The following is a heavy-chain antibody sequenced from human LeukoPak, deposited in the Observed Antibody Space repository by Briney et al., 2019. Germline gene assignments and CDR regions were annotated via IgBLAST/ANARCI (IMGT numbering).Heavy chain of an antibody. CDR1: GGSFSGYY. D-gene: IGHD6-13*01. J-gene: IGHJ4*02. CDR3: ARRWITAAAGRGDFDY. CDR2: INHSGST. Sequence: SETLSLTCAVYGGSFSGYYWSWIRQPPGKGLEWIGEINHSGSTNYNPSLKSRVIISVDTSKNQFSLKLSSVTAADTAVYYCARRWITAAAGRGDFDYWGQGTLVTVSS. V-gene: IGHV4-34*01.